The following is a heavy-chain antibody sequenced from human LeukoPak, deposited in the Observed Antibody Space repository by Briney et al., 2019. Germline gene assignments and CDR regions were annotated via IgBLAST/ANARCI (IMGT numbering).Heavy chain of an antibody. D-gene: IGHD4-17*01. J-gene: IGHJ4*02. CDR1: GFTFTNYD. Sequence: GGSLRLSCAASGFTFTNYDMNWVRQAPGKGLEWVSAISGRGGSTYYADSVKGRFTISRDNSKNTLYLQMNSLRADDTAVYYCAKDATVTTYYFDLWGQGTLVTVSS. V-gene: IGHV3-23*01. CDR2: ISGRGGST. CDR3: AKDATVTTYYFDL.